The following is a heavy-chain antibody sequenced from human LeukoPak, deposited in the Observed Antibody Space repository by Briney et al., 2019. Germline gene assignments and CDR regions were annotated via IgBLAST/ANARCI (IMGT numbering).Heavy chain of an antibody. V-gene: IGHV4-59*11. J-gene: IGHJ4*02. CDR2: ISYTGGT. CDR3: SGSPSIAAAGTSNS. CDR1: GGSITSHY. D-gene: IGHD6-13*01. Sequence: SETLSLTCTVSGGSITSHYWSWIRQPPGKGLEWIGYISYTGGTNYNPSLRSRLTMSVDTSKDQISLKLSSVTAADTAVYYCSGSPSIAAAGTSNSWGQGTLVTVSS.